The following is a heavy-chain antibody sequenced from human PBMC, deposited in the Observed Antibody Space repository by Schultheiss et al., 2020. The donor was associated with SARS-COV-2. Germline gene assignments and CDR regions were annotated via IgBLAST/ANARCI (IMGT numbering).Heavy chain of an antibody. Sequence: SETLSLTCTVSGGSISSSNWWSWVRQPPGKGLEWIGSIYHSGSTYYNPSLKSRVTISVDTSKNQFSLKLRSVTAADTAVYFCAREVPAAGHFVYWGQGTLVTVSS. CDR3: AREVPAAGHFVY. CDR1: GGSISSSNW. V-gene: IGHV4-4*02. J-gene: IGHJ4*02. CDR2: IYHSGST. D-gene: IGHD6-13*01.